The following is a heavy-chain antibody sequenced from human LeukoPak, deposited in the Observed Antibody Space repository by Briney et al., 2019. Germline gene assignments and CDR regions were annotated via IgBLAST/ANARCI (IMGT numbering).Heavy chain of an antibody. J-gene: IGHJ4*02. CDR3: ARHGGHYQSDD. CDR1: GGSISTSAYY. D-gene: IGHD2-21*01. V-gene: IGHV4-61*05. CDR2: VHHSGGT. Sequence: SETLSLTCIVSGGSISTSAYYWGWIRQPPGKGLEWIGQVHHSGGTSYNASLRSRVTISIDKSENQFSLKLNSVTAADTAVYYRARHGGHYQSDDWGQGTLVIVSS.